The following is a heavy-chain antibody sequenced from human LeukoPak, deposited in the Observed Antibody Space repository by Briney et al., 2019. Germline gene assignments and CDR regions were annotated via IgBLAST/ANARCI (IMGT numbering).Heavy chain of an antibody. CDR1: GGTFSSYA. V-gene: IGHV1-69*04. J-gene: IGHJ4*02. Sequence: SVKVSCKASGGTFSSYAISWVRQAPGQGLEWMGRIIPILGIANYAQKFQGRVTITADKSTSTAYMELSSLRSEDTAAYYCARDSMVRGGTYFDYWGQGTLVTVSS. CDR3: ARDSMVRGGTYFDY. D-gene: IGHD3-10*01. CDR2: IIPILGIA.